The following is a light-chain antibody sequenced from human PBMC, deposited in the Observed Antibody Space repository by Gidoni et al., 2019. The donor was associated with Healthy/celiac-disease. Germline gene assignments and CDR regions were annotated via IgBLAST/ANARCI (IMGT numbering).Light chain of an antibody. Sequence: AIQLTQSPSSLSASVGDRVTITCRASQGISSALAWYQQKPGKAPKLLIYDASGLESGVPSRFSGSGSGTDFTLTISSLQPEDFATYYCQQFNSYPYTFGQXTKLEIK. V-gene: IGKV1-13*02. CDR1: QGISSA. J-gene: IGKJ2*01. CDR3: QQFNSYPYT. CDR2: DAS.